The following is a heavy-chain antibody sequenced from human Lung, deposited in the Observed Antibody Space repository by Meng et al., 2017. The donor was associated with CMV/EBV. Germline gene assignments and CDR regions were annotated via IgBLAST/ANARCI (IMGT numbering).Heavy chain of an antibody. CDR1: GYTFTSYG. D-gene: IGHD6-19*01. CDR3: VRSSGWSLFDY. V-gene: IGHV1-18*01. Sequence: QVQLVQVGAEVKKPGAAVKVSCKASGYTFTSYGISWVRQAPGQGLEWMGWVNSNNDATNYARKFQGRVSMTRDTSISTAHMELSRLMSDDTAVYYCVRSSGWSLFDYWGQGTLVTVSS. CDR2: VNSNNDAT. J-gene: IGHJ4*02.